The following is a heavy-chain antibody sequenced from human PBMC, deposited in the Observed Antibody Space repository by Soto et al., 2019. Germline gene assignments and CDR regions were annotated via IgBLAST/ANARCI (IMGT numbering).Heavy chain of an antibody. CDR2: VYPRDSDT. V-gene: IGHV5-51*01. Sequence: GESLKISCKASGYIFIDYWIGWVRQMPGKGLEWMGIVYPRDSDTRYSPSFQGQVTISADRSTGTAFLQWRSLKASDTALYYCTRDGMTTGDTWGPGTLVTVSS. D-gene: IGHD2-21*02. J-gene: IGHJ4*02. CDR3: TRDGMTTGDT. CDR1: GYIFIDYW.